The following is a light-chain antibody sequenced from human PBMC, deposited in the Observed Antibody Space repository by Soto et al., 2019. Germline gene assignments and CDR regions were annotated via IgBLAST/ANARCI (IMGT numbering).Light chain of an antibody. J-gene: IGKJ5*01. V-gene: IGKV1-9*01. Sequence: DIELTQSPSFLSASVGDRVTITCRASQGISSYLAWYQQKPGKAPKLLIYAASTLQSGVPLRFSGSGSGTSFTLTTSSLQPEDFATYYCQQLLSYPITFGQGTRLEIK. CDR2: AAS. CDR3: QQLLSYPIT. CDR1: QGISSY.